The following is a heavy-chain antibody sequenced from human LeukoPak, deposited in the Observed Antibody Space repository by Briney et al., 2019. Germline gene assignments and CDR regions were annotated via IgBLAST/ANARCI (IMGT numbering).Heavy chain of an antibody. D-gene: IGHD3-22*01. CDR2: IYTSGST. J-gene: IGHJ3*02. CDR3: AREGYYDSSGYYTHDAFDI. V-gene: IGHV4-61*02. CDR1: GGSISSGSYY. Sequence: SETLSLTCTVSGGSISSGSYYWSWIRQPAGKGLEWIGRIYTSGSTNYNPSLKSRVTISVDTSKNQFSLKLSSVTAADTAVYYCAREGYYDSSGYYTHDAFDIWGQGTMVTVSS.